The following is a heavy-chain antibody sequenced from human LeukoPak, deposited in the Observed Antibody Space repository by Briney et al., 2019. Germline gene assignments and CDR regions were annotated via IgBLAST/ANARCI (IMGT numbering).Heavy chain of an antibody. D-gene: IGHD1-26*01. CDR1: GYTFTSYG. V-gene: IGHV1-2*06. J-gene: IGHJ4*02. CDR2: INPNNGAT. CDR3: TRESGSYHGNDY. Sequence: ASVKVSCKASGYTFTSYGISWVRQAPGQGLEWMGRINPNNGATNYAQKLQGRVTITGDTSISTAYMELSSLRSDDTAVYYCTRESGSYHGNDYWGQGTLVTVSS.